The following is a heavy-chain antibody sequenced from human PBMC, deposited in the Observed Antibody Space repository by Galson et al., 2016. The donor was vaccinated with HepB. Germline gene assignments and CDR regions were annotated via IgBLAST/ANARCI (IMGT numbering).Heavy chain of an antibody. J-gene: IGHJ6*02. CDR3: AKEEEEPAPPPHYYYYYGMDV. CDR2: ISGSGRRT. Sequence: SLRLSCAASGFTFRKYALSWVRRAPGEGLEWVSAISGSGRRTHYADSVKGRFTISRDNSKNTLYLQMNSLRAEDTAVYYCAKEEEEPAPPPHYYYYYGMDVWGQGTPVTVSS. D-gene: IGHD6-6*01. CDR1: GFTFRKYA. V-gene: IGHV3-23*01.